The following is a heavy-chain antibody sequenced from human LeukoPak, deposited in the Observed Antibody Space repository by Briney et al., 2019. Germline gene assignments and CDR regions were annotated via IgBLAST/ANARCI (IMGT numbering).Heavy chain of an antibody. CDR3: AGGRGVVDTAMALDY. Sequence: ASVKVSCKASGYTFTSYYMHWVRQAPGQGLEWMGIINPSGGSTSYAQKFQGRVTVTRDTSTSTVYMELSSLRSEDTAVYYCAGGRGVVDTAMALDYWGQGTLVTVSS. CDR2: INPSGGST. V-gene: IGHV1-46*01. D-gene: IGHD5-18*01. CDR1: GYTFTSYY. J-gene: IGHJ4*02.